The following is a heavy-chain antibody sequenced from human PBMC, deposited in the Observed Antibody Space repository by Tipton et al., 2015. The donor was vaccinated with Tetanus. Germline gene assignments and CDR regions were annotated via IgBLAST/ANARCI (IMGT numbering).Heavy chain of an antibody. CDR3: ARDYFGSGSNYYFDY. Sequence: QSGAEVKKPGASVKVSRKASGYTFTRYGLTWVRQAPGQGPEWMGWISGYNGNTNYAPKFQGRVTMTTDTTTNTAYMELRSLRSGDTAVYYCARDYFGSGSNYYFDYWGQGSQVSVSS. CDR2: ISGYNGNT. V-gene: IGHV1-18*01. D-gene: IGHD3-10*01. CDR1: GYTFTRYG. J-gene: IGHJ4*02.